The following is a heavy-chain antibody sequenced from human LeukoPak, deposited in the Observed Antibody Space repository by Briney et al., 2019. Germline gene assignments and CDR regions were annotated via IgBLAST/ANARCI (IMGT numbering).Heavy chain of an antibody. J-gene: IGHJ3*02. Sequence: ASVKVSCKASGYTFTGYYMHWVRQAPGQGLEWMGWINPNSGGTNYAQKFQGKVTMTRDTSISTAYMELSRLRSDDTAVYYCASWLRGVIGAFDIWGQGTMVTVSS. CDR2: INPNSGGT. CDR3: ASWLRGVIGAFDI. V-gene: IGHV1-2*02. D-gene: IGHD3-10*01. CDR1: GYTFTGYY.